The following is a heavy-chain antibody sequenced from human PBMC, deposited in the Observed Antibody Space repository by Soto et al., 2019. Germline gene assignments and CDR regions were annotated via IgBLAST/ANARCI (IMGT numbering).Heavy chain of an antibody. V-gene: IGHV3-23*01. J-gene: IGHJ4*02. CDR3: ARESEDLTSNFDY. CDR2: ISGSDGKT. Sequence: PGGSLRLSCAASGFSFGSYALSWVRQAPGKGLEWVSTISGSDGKTFYADSMKGRFTISRDNAKNSLYLEMNSLRAEDTAVYYCARESEDLTSNFDYWGQGTLVTVS. CDR1: GFSFGSYA.